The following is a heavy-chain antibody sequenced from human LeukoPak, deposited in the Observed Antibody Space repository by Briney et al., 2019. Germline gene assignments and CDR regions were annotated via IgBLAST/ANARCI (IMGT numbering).Heavy chain of an antibody. CDR3: ARGNYYDSSGYFD. CDR2: IILMFGTT. J-gene: IGHJ4*02. V-gene: IGHV1-69*05. Sequence: SVKVSCKASGGTFSSYAVSWVRQAPGQGLERMGRIILMFGTTNYAQSFQGRLTITMDKSTTTAYMELSSLRFEDTAMYYCARGNYYDSSGYFDWGQGTLVTVSS. CDR1: GGTFSSYA. D-gene: IGHD3-22*01.